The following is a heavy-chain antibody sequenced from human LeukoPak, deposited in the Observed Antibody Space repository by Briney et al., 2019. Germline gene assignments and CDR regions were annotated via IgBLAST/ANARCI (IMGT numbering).Heavy chain of an antibody. CDR3: ARLWVGATSGHAFDI. D-gene: IGHD1-26*01. CDR2: IYYSGST. Sequence: SETLSLTCTVSGGSMSSYHWSWIRQPPGKGLECIGYIYYSGSTNYNPSLKSRVTISVDTSKNQFSLKLSSVTAADTAVYYCARLWVGATSGHAFDIWGQGTMVTVSS. CDR1: GGSMSSYH. J-gene: IGHJ3*02. V-gene: IGHV4-59*08.